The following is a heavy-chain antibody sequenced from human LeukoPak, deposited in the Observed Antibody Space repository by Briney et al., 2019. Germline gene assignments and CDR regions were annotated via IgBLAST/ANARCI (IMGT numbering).Heavy chain of an antibody. D-gene: IGHD4-17*01. CDR3: AKDKRGGSDYVYFDY. V-gene: IGHV3-23*01. CDR1: GFTFSDYA. CDR2: ISGGGEYT. J-gene: IGHJ4*02. Sequence: GGSLRLSCAASGFTFSDYAMNWVRQVPGKGLEWVSTISGGGEYTRYADSVQGRFIVSRDNSKNTVYLQMTSLRVEDTAVYFCAKDKRGGSDYVYFDYWGQGTPVTVSS.